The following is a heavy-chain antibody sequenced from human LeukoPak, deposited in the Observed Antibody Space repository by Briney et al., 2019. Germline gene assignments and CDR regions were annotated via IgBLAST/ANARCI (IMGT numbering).Heavy chain of an antibody. J-gene: IGHJ6*03. D-gene: IGHD6-19*01. CDR3: TRLFSMVVAGTLYYMDV. V-gene: IGHV3-73*01. CDR1: GFTFSGSA. CDR2: IRSKANSYAT. Sequence: PGGSLKLSCAASGFTFSGSAMHWVRQASGKGLEWVGRIRSKANSYATAYAASVKGRFTISRDDSKNTAYLQMNSLKTEDTAVYYCTRLFSMVVAGTLYYMDVWGKGTTVTVSS.